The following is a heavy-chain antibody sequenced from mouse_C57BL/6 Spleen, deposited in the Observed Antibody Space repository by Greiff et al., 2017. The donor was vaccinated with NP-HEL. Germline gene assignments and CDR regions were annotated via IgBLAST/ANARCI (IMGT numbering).Heavy chain of an antibody. D-gene: IGHD1-1*01. J-gene: IGHJ1*03. Sequence: EVQLQQSGPELVKPGASVKISCKASGYSFTDYNMNWVKQSNGKSLEWIGVINPNYGTTSYNQKFKGKATLTVDQSSSTAYMQLNSMTSEDSAVYYCARAPYYGSSYERYFDVWGTGTTVTVSS. CDR3: ARAPYYGSSYERYFDV. CDR1: GYSFTDYN. CDR2: INPNYGTT. V-gene: IGHV1-39*01.